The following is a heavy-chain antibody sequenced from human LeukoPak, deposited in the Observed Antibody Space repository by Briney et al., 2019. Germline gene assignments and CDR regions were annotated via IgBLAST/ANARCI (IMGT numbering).Heavy chain of an antibody. V-gene: IGHV1-2*02. Sequence: ASVKVSCKASGYAFTGYYMHWVRQAPGQGLEWMGWINPNSGGTNYAQKFQGRVTMTRDTSISTAYMELSRLRSDDTAVYYCARELVVGATGFDLWGRGTLVTVSS. CDR1: GYAFTGYY. CDR2: INPNSGGT. CDR3: ARELVVGATGFDL. D-gene: IGHD1-26*01. J-gene: IGHJ2*01.